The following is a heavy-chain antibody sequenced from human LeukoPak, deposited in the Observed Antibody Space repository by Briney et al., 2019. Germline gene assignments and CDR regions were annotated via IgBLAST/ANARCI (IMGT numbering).Heavy chain of an antibody. D-gene: IGHD3-16*02. CDR1: GYTFTSYV. CDR2: INAFNGNT. CDR3: AIDHRSYDYVWGSHRQALLN. J-gene: IGHJ4*02. V-gene: IGHV1-18*01. Sequence: ASVKVSCKASGYTFTSYVISWVRQAPGQGLEWMGWINAFNGNTNYSHKLQGRVTMTTDTSTRTADMELRSLRSEDTAVYYCAIDHRSYDYVWGSHRQALLNWGQGTLVSVS.